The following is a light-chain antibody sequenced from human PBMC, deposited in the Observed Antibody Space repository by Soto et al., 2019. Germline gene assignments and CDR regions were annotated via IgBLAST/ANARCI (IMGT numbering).Light chain of an antibody. CDR1: SSDVGGHNY. J-gene: IGLJ3*02. V-gene: IGLV2-14*01. Sequence: QSALTQPASVSGSPGQSITISCTGTSSDVGGHNYVSWYQQYAGKAPKLMLYDVRYRPSGVSNRFSGSKSGNTASLTISGLQGEDEAHYYCSSYRSNSIRVFGGGTKLTVL. CDR2: DVR. CDR3: SSYRSNSIRV.